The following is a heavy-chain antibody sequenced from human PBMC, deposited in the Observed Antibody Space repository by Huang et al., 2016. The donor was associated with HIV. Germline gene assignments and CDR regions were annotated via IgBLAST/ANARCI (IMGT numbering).Heavy chain of an antibody. D-gene: IGHD3-22*01. J-gene: IGHJ3*02. Sequence: EVQLVQSGAEVKKPGESLNISCKGSGYSFTTYWIGWVRQRPGKGLEWMWVSLPGDSHTRYSPSFRGQVTISADKSISTAYLQWSSLKASDTAMYYCATQRAFHYDSSGYPYAFDIWGQGTLVTVSS. CDR1: GYSFTTYW. CDR3: ATQRAFHYDSSGYPYAFDI. V-gene: IGHV5-51*01. CDR2: SLPGDSHT.